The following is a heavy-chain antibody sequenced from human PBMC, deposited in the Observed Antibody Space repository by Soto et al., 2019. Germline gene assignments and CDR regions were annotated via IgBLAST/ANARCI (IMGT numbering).Heavy chain of an antibody. CDR1: GYTLSRYG. CDR3: ARRGTTPLRNYYYYYMDV. D-gene: IGHD2-2*01. V-gene: IGHV1-18*01. J-gene: IGHJ6*03. Sequence: GAPVKVSRKASGYTLSRYGISWGRQAPGQRVEWMGWISAYNGNTNFAQKLQGRVTMTTDTSTSTAYMELRSLRSDDTAVYYCARRGTTPLRNYYYYYMDVWGKGTTVTVSS. CDR2: ISAYNGNT.